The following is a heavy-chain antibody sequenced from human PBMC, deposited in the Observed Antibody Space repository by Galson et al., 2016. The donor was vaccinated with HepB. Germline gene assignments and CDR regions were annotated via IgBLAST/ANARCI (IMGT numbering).Heavy chain of an antibody. D-gene: IGHD6-13*01. CDR3: AKAMASAAPRTNWFDP. V-gene: IGHV3-30*18. Sequence: SLRLSCAASGFSFRNYGMHWVRQAPGQGLEWVAIISHDGGLKFYGDSVKGRFTISRDNSNNTLYLQMDSLRREDTAIYYCAKAMASAAPRTNWFDPWGQGVLVTDSS. J-gene: IGHJ5*02. CDR1: GFSFRNYG. CDR2: ISHDGGLK.